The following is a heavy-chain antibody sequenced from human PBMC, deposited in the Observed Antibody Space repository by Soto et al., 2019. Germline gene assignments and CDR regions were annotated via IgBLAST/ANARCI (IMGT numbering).Heavy chain of an antibody. CDR1: GDSVSRNSAA. Sequence: PSQTLSLTCAISGDSVSRNSAAGNWIRQSPSRGLEWLGRTYYKSKWSNEYSVSVKSRMTISPDTSKNQFSLRLNSVTPEDTAVYYCARTRGYFDYWGQGVLVTVSS. J-gene: IGHJ4*02. CDR2: TYYKSKWSN. CDR3: ARTRGYFDY. D-gene: IGHD3-10*01. V-gene: IGHV6-1*01.